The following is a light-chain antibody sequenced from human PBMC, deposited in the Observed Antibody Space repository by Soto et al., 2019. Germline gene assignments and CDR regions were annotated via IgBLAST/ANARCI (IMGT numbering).Light chain of an antibody. V-gene: IGLV2-14*03. J-gene: IGLJ2*01. CDR2: DVN. Sequence: QSALTQPASVSGSPGQSITISCTGTSSDIGAYNFVSWYQQHPGKAPKLMLYDVNIRPSGVSNRFSGSKSGNTASLTISGLPAEDEADYYCTSWTTSTTMIFGGGTK. CDR3: TSWTTSTTMI. CDR1: SSDIGAYNF.